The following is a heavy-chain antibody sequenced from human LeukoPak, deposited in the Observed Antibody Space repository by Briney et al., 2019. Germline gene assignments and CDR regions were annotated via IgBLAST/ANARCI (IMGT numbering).Heavy chain of an antibody. V-gene: IGHV5-51*01. J-gene: IGHJ5*02. Sequence: KRGESLKISCQGSGYKFSNYWIAWVRQVPGKGLEWMGIIYPGDSDTRYSPSFQGQVNISADKSINTAYVQWSSLKASDTAMYYCARHREGYSSNWSWFDPWGQGTLVTVSS. CDR2: IYPGDSDT. CDR3: ARHREGYSSNWSWFDP. CDR1: GYKFSNYW. D-gene: IGHD6-13*01.